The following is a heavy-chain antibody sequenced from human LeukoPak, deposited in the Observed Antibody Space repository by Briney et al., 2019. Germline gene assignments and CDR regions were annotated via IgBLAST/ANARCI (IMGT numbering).Heavy chain of an antibody. V-gene: IGHV3-48*02. D-gene: IGHD2-15*01. Sequence: GRSLRLSCAASGFTFSSYAMHWVRQAPGKGLEWVSYISSSSGTIYYADSVKGRFTISRDNAKNSLYLQMNSLRDEDTAVYYCARVVVDIVVVVAANDYWGQGTLVTVSS. J-gene: IGHJ4*02. CDR3: ARVVVDIVVVVAANDY. CDR2: ISSSSGTI. CDR1: GFTFSSYA.